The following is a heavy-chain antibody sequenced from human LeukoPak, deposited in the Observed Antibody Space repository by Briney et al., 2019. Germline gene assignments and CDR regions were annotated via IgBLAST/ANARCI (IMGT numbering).Heavy chain of an antibody. D-gene: IGHD6-6*01. J-gene: IGHJ6*02. V-gene: IGHV1-69*13. CDR1: GGTFSSYA. CDR3: ARARKIAARIPGAREYGMDV. CDR2: IIPIFGTA. Sequence: SVKVSCKASGGTFSSYAISWVRQAPGQGLEWMGGIIPIFGTANYAQKFQGRVTITADESTSTAYMELSSLRSEDTAVYYCARARKIAARIPGAREYGMDVWGQGTTVTVSS.